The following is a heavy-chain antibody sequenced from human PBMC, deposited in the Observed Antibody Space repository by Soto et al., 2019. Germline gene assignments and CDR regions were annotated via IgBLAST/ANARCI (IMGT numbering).Heavy chain of an antibody. J-gene: IGHJ5*02. V-gene: IGHV1-8*01. CDR1: GYTFTSYD. Sequence: QVQLVQSGAEMKKPGASVKVSCKASGYTFTSYDINWVRQATGHGLEWMGWLNPNTGNTGYAPKFQGRATMTRNTSINTVYMELSSLRSEDTAVYYCARGLTSEGFDPWGQGTLVTVSS. D-gene: IGHD4-17*01. CDR3: ARGLTSEGFDP. CDR2: LNPNTGNT.